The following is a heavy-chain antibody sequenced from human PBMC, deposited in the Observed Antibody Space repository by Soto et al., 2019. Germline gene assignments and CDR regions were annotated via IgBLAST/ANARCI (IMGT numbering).Heavy chain of an antibody. Sequence: QVQLQESGPGLVKPSETLSLTCSVSGGSLSSNYWSWVRQPPGKGLEWIGYISYRGSTIYNPSLKSRVTMSVDTSKHQFSLTLSSVTAADTAVYYCARLMYDSSGYYTFDFWGQGTLVTVSS. J-gene: IGHJ4*02. CDR3: ARLMYDSSGYYTFDF. D-gene: IGHD3-22*01. CDR1: GGSLSSNY. CDR2: ISYRGST. V-gene: IGHV4-59*01.